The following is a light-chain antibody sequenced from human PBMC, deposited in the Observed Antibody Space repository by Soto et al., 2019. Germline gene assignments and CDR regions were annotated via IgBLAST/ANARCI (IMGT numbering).Light chain of an antibody. Sequence: DIQLTQSPSFLSASVGDRVTITCRASQSISYWLAWYQQRPGKAPRLLIYAASNLQSGVPSRFSGSGSGTDFTLTITSLRPEDFATYWCQQSYNTPVTFGQGTRLEIK. V-gene: IGKV1-39*01. CDR1: QSISYW. CDR3: QQSYNTPVT. CDR2: AAS. J-gene: IGKJ5*01.